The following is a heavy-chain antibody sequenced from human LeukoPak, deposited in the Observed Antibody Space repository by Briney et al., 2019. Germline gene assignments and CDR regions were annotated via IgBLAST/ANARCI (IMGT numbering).Heavy chain of an antibody. D-gene: IGHD4-17*01. J-gene: IGHJ6*03. CDR3: ARDATTELGTVYMDV. V-gene: IGHV3-48*03. CDR2: ISTSGSSI. CDR1: GFTFSTYE. Sequence: GGSLRLSCAASGFTFSTYEINWVRQAPGKGLEWLSHISTSGSSIHYADSVKGRFTISRDNAKNSLYLQMNSLRVEDTAVYYCARDATTELGTVYMDVWGKGTTVTISS.